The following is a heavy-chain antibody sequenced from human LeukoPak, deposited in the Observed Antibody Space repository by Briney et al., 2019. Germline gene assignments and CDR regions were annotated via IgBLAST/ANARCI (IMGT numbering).Heavy chain of an antibody. CDR1: GFTFSSFA. CDR3: VKDPSGNYFFFYY. J-gene: IGHJ4*02. CDR2: ISGDGGRR. D-gene: IGHD1-26*01. V-gene: IGHV3-64D*06. Sequence: GGSLRLSCSASGFTFSSFAMFWVRQAPGKGLEYVSGISGDGGRRDYADSVKARFTISRDNSKVTLYLQMTSLRPEDTAIYYFVKDPSGNYFFFYYTGQGTPVTVS.